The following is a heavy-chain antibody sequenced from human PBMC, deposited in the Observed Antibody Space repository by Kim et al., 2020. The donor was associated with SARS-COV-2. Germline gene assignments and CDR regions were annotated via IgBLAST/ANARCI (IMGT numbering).Heavy chain of an antibody. J-gene: IGHJ2*01. D-gene: IGHD3-10*01. CDR3: ARVEPYYQYYGSRYLYFD. V-gene: IGHV4-59*01. CDR2: VYYNGST. CDR1: GGSISSDY. Sequence: SEILSLTCTVSGGSISSDYWSWSRPPPGKGREWIGYVYYNGSTNYNPSLKSRVTISVDASKYHFSLKLKSVTAAATAVYECARVEPYYQYYGSRYLYFD.